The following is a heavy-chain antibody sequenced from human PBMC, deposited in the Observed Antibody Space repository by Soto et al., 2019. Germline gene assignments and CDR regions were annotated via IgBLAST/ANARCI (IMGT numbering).Heavy chain of an antibody. CDR2: IYYSGST. CDR3: ARHIRGVIFGNWFNP. V-gene: IGHV4-39*01. CDR1: GGSISLSSYY. Sequence: SETLSLTCTVSGGSISLSSYYWGWIRQPPGKGLEWIGSIYYSGSTYYNPSLKSRVTISVDTSKNQFSLKLSSVTAADTAVYYCARHIRGVIFGNWFNPWGQGTLVTVSS. D-gene: IGHD3-10*01. J-gene: IGHJ5*02.